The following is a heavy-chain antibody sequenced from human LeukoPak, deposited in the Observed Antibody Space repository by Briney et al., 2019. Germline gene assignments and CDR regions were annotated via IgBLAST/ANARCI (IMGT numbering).Heavy chain of an antibody. CDR3: ARAYCGGDCYSQNYYMDV. CDR1: GGSISRGGYY. D-gene: IGHD2-21*01. CDR2: IYHSGST. Sequence: PSQTLSLTCTVSGGSISRGGYYWSWIRPPPGKGLEWIGYIYHSGSTYYNPSLKSRVTISVDRSKNQFSLKLSSVTAADTAVYYCARAYCGGDCYSQNYYMDVWGKGTTVTVSS. J-gene: IGHJ6*03. V-gene: IGHV4-30-2*01.